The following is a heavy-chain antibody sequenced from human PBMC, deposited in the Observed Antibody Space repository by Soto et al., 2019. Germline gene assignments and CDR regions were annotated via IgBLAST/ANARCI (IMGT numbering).Heavy chain of an antibody. CDR1: GFTISRYG. V-gene: IGHV3-23*01. D-gene: IGHD2-8*01. Sequence: PGGSLRFSCAASGFTISRYGMSWVRQAPGKGLEWVSTFSGTDTRTYYADSVKGRFTVSRDNSKSTLYLQMNSLRAEDTAVYYCVKVATNVLDYFDYWGQGTLVTVSS. J-gene: IGHJ4*02. CDR3: VKVATNVLDYFDY. CDR2: FSGTDTRT.